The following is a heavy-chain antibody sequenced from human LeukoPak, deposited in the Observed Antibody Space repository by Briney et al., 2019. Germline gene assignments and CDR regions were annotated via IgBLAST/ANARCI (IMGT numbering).Heavy chain of an antibody. D-gene: IGHD3-10*01. J-gene: IGHJ6*02. V-gene: IGHV4-34*01. CDR3: ARVNQHYYGSGSYRGSYYYYGMDV. CDR1: GGSFSGYY. CDR2: INHSGST. Sequence: NTSETLSLTCAVYGGSFSGYYWSWIRQPPGKGLEWIGEINHSGSTNYNPSLKSRVTISVDTAKNQFSLKLSSVTAADTAVYYCARVNQHYYGSGSYRGSYYYYGMDVWGQGTTVTVSS.